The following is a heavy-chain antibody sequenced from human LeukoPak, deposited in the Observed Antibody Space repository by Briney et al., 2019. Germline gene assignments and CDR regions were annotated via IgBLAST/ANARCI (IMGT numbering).Heavy chain of an antibody. D-gene: IGHD4-17*01. CDR1: GFTFSSYA. V-gene: IGHV3-23*01. CDR3: AKDPYGDSSGYFDY. CDR2: ISGSGGST. Sequence: GGSLRLSCAASGFTFSSYAMSWVRQAPGKGLEWVSAISGSGGSTYYADSVKGRFTISRDNSKNMLYLQMNSLRAEDTAVYYCAKDPYGDSSGYFDYWGQGTLVTVSS. J-gene: IGHJ4*02.